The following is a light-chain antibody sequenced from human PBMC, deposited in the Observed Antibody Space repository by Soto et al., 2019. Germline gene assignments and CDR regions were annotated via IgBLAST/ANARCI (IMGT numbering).Light chain of an antibody. Sequence: EIVLTQSPATLSLSPGDRVTLSCRASQTVGRYLSWYQHSPGQGPRLLVYDASNRATGIPDRFSGSGSGTDFTLTISRLEPEDFAVYYCQQYGSSGTFGQGTKVEIK. CDR3: QQYGSSGT. CDR2: DAS. J-gene: IGKJ1*01. CDR1: QTVGRY. V-gene: IGKV3-20*01.